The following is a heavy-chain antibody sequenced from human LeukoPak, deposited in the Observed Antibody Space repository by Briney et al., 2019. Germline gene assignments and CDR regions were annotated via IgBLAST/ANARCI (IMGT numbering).Heavy chain of an antibody. J-gene: IGHJ4*02. Sequence: TSETLSLTCSVSGYSFTSGHYWGWIQQPPGEGLEWIANFYHTGSDHYNPSLKGRVTISVDTSKNPFSLKLSSVTAADTAVYHCARSCTSTNCILRGFDYWGQGTLVTVSS. CDR3: ARSCTSTNCILRGFDY. D-gene: IGHD2-2*01. V-gene: IGHV4-38-2*01. CDR2: FYHTGSD. CDR1: GYSFTSGHY.